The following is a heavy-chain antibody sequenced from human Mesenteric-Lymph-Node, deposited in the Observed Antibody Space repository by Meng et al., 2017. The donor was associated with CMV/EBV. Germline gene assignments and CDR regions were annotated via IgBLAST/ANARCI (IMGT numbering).Heavy chain of an antibody. CDR2: INSDGSST. D-gene: IGHD3-3*01. J-gene: IGHJ4*02. V-gene: IGHV3-74*01. CDR3: ARVNRRFTISAGFDY. CDR1: GFTFSSYW. Sequence: GSLRLSCAASGFTFSSYWMHWVRQAPGKGLVWVSRINSDGSSTSYADSVKGRFTISRDNAKNTLYLQMNSLRAEDTAVYYCARVNRRFTISAGFDYWGQGTLVTVSS.